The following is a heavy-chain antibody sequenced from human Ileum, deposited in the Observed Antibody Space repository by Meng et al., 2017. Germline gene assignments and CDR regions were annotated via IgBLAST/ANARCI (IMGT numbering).Heavy chain of an antibody. D-gene: IGHD5-12*01. CDR1: GGTFSNYA. CDR2: IITIFGTP. V-gene: IGHV1-69*05. J-gene: IGHJ4*02. CDR3: VRDSGYDWAFAY. Sequence: SVKVSCKASGGTFSNYAVSWVRQAPGQGLEWMGGIITIFGTPNYAQKFQGRVTISTDESATTAYMVVSSLRSEDTAVYYCVRDSGYDWAFAYWGPGTLVTVSS.